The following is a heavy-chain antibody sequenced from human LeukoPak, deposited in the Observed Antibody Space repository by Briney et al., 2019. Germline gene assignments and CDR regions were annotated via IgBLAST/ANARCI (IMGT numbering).Heavy chain of an antibody. D-gene: IGHD1-26*01. CDR2: IKQDGSEK. CDR1: GFTFSTYW. J-gene: IGHJ6*02. CDR3: ARDLPSGSYSKGPGNYYYYYGMDV. Sequence: GGSLRLSCAASGFTFSTYWMSWVRQAPGKGLEWVANIKQDGSEKYYVDSVKGRFTISRDNAKNSLYLQMNSLRAEDTAVYYCARDLPSGSYSKGPGNYYYYYGMDVWGQGTTVTVSS. V-gene: IGHV3-7*01.